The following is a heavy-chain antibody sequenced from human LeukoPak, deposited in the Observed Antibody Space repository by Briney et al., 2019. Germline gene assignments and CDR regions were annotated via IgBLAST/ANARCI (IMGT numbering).Heavy chain of an antibody. CDR1: GYTFTSYG. D-gene: IGHD3-10*01. CDR2: ISAYNGNT. V-gene: IGHV1-18*01. CDR3: ARDESHYYGSGSYYPDY. J-gene: IGHJ4*02. Sequence: ASVKVSCKASGYTFTSYGISWVRQAPGQGLEWMGWISAYNGNTNYAQKPQGRVTMTTDTSTSTAYMELRSLRSDDTAVYYCARDESHYYGSGSYYPDYWGQGTTVTVSS.